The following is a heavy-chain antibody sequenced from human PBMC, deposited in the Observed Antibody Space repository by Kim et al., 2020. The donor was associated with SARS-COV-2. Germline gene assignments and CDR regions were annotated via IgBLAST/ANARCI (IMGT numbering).Heavy chain of an antibody. CDR1: GFTFSSYA. Sequence: GGSLRLSCAASGFTFSSYAMHWVRQAPGKGLEWVAVISYDGSNKYYADSVKGRFTISRDNSKNTLYLQMNSLRAEDTAVYYCARGGVTMIVVAPDWGQGTLVTVSS. CDR2: ISYDGSNK. CDR3: ARGGVTMIVVAPD. J-gene: IGHJ4*02. V-gene: IGHV3-30-3*01. D-gene: IGHD3-22*01.